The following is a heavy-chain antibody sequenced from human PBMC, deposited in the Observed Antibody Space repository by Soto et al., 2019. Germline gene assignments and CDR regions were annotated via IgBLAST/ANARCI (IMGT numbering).Heavy chain of an antibody. CDR1: GFTFSIYS. CDR3: AREAHFYGRSDVFDI. Sequence: EVLLVESGGGLVKPGGSLRLSCAASGFTFSIYSMVWVRQAPGKGLEWVSSIDSSSNYIYYADSLKGRFTISRDNAKNSVYLQMDSLRAEDTAVYYCAREAHFYGRSDVFDIWGQGTVVTVSS. CDR2: IDSSSNYI. V-gene: IGHV3-21*01. D-gene: IGHD3-10*02. J-gene: IGHJ3*02.